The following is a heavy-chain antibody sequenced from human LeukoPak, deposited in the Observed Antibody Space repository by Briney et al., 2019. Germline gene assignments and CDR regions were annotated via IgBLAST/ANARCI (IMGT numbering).Heavy chain of an antibody. J-gene: IGHJ3*02. CDR2: ISYDGSNK. V-gene: IGHV3-30-3*01. CDR3: VLTVVNAFDI. CDR1: GFTFSNYA. Sequence: GGSLRLSCAASGFTFSNYALHWVRQAPGKGLEWVAVISYDGSNKYYADSVKGRFTISRDNSENTLYLQTNSLRAEDTAVYYCVLTVVNAFDIWGQGTLVTVSS. D-gene: IGHD2-21*02.